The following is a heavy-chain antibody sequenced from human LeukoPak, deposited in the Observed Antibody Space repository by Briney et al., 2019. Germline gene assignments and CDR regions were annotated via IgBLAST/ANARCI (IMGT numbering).Heavy chain of an antibody. CDR2: IYYSGST. Sequence: SETLSLTCTVSGGSISSYYWSWVRQPPGKGLEWIGYIYYSGSTNYNPSLKSRITTSVDTSKNQFSLKLSSVTAADTAVYYCARDNYGGNSGFDYWGQGTLVTVSS. CDR1: GGSISSYY. J-gene: IGHJ4*02. V-gene: IGHV4-59*01. D-gene: IGHD4-23*01. CDR3: ARDNYGGNSGFDY.